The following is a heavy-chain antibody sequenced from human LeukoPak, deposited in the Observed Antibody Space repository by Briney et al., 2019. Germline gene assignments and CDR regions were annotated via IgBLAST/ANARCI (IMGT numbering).Heavy chain of an antibody. CDR2: ISGSGGST. V-gene: IGHV3-23*01. J-gene: IGHJ4*02. CDR3: AKDKQWLDVFDY. Sequence: GGSLRLSCAASGFTFSSYAMSWVRQAPGKGLEWVSAISGSGGSTYYADSVKGRFTISRDNSKSTLYLQMNSLRAEDTAVYYCAKDKQWLDVFDYWGQGTLVTVSS. D-gene: IGHD6-19*01. CDR1: GFTFSSYA.